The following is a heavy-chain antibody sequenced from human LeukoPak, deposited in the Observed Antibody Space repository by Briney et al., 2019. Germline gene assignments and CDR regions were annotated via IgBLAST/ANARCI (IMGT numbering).Heavy chain of an antibody. CDR2: IRSKTDGGKI. CDR3: TTWTDLYDY. D-gene: IGHD3/OR15-3a*01. J-gene: IGHJ4*02. CDR1: GFSFSNAW. Sequence: PGRTLRLSCAASGFSFSNAWMSWVRQAPGMGLDWVGRIRSKTDGGKIDYAAPVKGRFVISRDDSRYTLYLQMNSLRIEDTAMYYCTTWTDLYDYWGQGILVTVSP. V-gene: IGHV3-15*01.